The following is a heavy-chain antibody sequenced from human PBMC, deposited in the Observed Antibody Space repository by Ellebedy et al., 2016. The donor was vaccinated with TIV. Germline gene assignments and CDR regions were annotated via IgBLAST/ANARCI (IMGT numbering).Heavy chain of an antibody. CDR1: AGSISSYY. Sequence: SETLSLXCTVSAGSISSYYWSLIRPPPGKGLEWIGYIYYSGSTNYNPSLKSRVTISVDTSKNQLSLKLSSVTAADTAVYYCARAATPSTPVDYWGQGTLVTVSS. CDR3: ARAATPSTPVDY. J-gene: IGHJ4*02. V-gene: IGHV4-59*01. D-gene: IGHD2-15*01. CDR2: IYYSGST.